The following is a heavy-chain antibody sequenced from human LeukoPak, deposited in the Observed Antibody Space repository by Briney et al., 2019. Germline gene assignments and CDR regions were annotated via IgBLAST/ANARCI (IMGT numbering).Heavy chain of an antibody. CDR1: GASISSSNYY. D-gene: IGHD6-13*01. V-gene: IGHV4-39*07. J-gene: IGHJ4*02. Sequence: PSETLSLTCAVSGASISSSNYYWSWIRQPPGKGLEWIGEINHSGSTNYNPSLKSRVTISVDTSKNQFSLKLSSVTAADTAVYYCARARGFLPRTYSSSWYSFFNYWGQGTLVTVSS. CDR3: ARARGFLPRTYSSSWYSFFNY. CDR2: INHSGST.